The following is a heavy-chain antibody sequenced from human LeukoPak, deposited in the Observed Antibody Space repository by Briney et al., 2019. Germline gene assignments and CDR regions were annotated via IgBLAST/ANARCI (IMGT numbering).Heavy chain of an antibody. CDR2: ISYDGSNK. D-gene: IGHD3-3*01. CDR1: GFTFRSYP. J-gene: IGHJ4*02. Sequence: GRSLRLSCAASGFTFRSYPMHWVRQAPGKGLEWVAVISYDGSNKYYADSVKGRFTISRDNSMDTLHLRMNIVKPEDTAVYFCARGGNYDYWSGYGEDHFDYWGQGTLVAASS. V-gene: IGHV3-30-3*01. CDR3: ARGGNYDYWSGYGEDHFDY.